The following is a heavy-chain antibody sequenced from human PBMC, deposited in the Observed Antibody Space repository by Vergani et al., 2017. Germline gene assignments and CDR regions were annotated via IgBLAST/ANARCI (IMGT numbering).Heavy chain of an antibody. V-gene: IGHV4-39*07. CDR3: ARGRRCSSTSCFYYYYYYMDV. D-gene: IGHD2-2*01. J-gene: IGHJ6*03. CDR2: INHSGST. CDR1: ADSISSGSYY. Sequence: QLQLQQSGPGLVKPSETLFLTCTVSADSISSGSYYWSWIRQPPGKGLEWIGEINHSGSTNYNPSLKSRVTISVDTSKNQFSLKLSSVTAADTAVYYCARGRRCSSTSCFYYYYYYMDVWGKGTTVTVSS.